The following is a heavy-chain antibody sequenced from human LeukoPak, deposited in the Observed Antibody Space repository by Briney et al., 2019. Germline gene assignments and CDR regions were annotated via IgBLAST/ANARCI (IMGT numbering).Heavy chain of an antibody. Sequence: SETLSLTCTVSGGSISSSSYYWSWIRQPPGKGLEWIGEINHSGSTNYNPSLKSRVTISVDTSKNQFSLKLSSVTAADTAVYYCARVNYDYVWGSYRYPDVWGKGTTVTVSS. CDR1: GGSISSSSYY. CDR3: ARVNYDYVWGSYRYPDV. V-gene: IGHV4-39*07. D-gene: IGHD3-16*02. J-gene: IGHJ6*04. CDR2: INHSGST.